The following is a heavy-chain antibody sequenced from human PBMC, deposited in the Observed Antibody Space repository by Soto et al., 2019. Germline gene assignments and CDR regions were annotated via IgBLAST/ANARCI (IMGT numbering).Heavy chain of an antibody. CDR2: ISSSSSYI. V-gene: IGHV3-21*01. CDR1: GFSFNSYS. Sequence: LRPSCAASGFSFNSYSMNWVRQAPGKGLEWVSSISSSSSYIYYADSVRGRFTISRDTAQNSVYLQMNSLGVEDTAVYYCARGGDTSGSWPRYWGQGTLVTVSS. CDR3: ARGGDTSGSWPRY. J-gene: IGHJ4*02. D-gene: IGHD3-22*01.